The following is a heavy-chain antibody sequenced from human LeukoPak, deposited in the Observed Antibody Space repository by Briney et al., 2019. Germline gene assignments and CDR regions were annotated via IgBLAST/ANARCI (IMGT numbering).Heavy chain of an antibody. CDR2: ISGSGGST. D-gene: IGHD3-16*01. J-gene: IGHJ6*03. V-gene: IGHV3-23*01. CDR1: GFTFSSYA. Sequence: GGSLRLSCAASGFTFSSYAMSWVRQAPGKGLEWVSSISGSGGSTYYADSVKGRFTISRVNSKNTLYLQMNSLRAEDTAVYYCAKPYEYRVGCMDVWGKGTTVTVSS. CDR3: AKPYEYRVGCMDV.